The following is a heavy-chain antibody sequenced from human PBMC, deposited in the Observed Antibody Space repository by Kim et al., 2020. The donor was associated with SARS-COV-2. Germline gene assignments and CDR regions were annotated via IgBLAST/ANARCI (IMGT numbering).Heavy chain of an antibody. Sequence: ASVKVSCKASGYTFTKYGISWVRQAPGQGLEWMGWVSGYNDNTNYAQKLQGRVTITTNTSTTTAYMDLRSLRSDDTAVYYCARGLTGAYRVDVWGQGTTVTVSS. D-gene: IGHD1-26*01. V-gene: IGHV1-18*01. CDR3: ARGLTGAYRVDV. CDR1: GYTFTKYG. J-gene: IGHJ6*02. CDR2: VSGYNDNT.